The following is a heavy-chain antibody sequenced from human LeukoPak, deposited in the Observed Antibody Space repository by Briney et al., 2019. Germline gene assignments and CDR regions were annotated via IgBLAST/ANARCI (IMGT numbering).Heavy chain of an antibody. CDR2: IYHSGST. Sequence: SETLSLTCTVSGGSISGYYWSWIGQPPGKWLEWIGSIYHSGSTYYNPSLKSRVTISVDTSKNQFSLKLSSVTAADTAVYYCARLKLVIAARRTTFFDYWGQGTLVTVSS. D-gene: IGHD6-6*01. V-gene: IGHV4-38-2*02. CDR1: GGSISGYY. J-gene: IGHJ4*02. CDR3: ARLKLVIAARRTTFFDY.